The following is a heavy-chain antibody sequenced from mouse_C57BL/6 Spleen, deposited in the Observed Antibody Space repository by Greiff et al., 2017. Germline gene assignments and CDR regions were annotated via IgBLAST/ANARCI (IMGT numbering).Heavy chain of an antibody. CDR2: IRNKANNHAT. Sequence: DVKVEAPDGGLVPPGGSMKLSCAASDSTSSDTWMAWFRQSPEKGLVWVADIRNKANNHATNYDEFVKRRFTISRDDAKSSVYLQMNSLRAGETGIDYCRFITTVGMYYCDYRGQGTTLTVSS. V-gene: IGHV6-6*01. CDR1: DSTSSDTW. J-gene: IGHJ2*01. CDR3: RFITTVGMYYCDY. D-gene: IGHD1-1*01.